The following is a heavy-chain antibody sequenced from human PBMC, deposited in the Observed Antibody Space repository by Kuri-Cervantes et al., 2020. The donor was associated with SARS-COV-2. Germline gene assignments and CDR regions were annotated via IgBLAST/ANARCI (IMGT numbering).Heavy chain of an antibody. CDR3: AKDRDWNYGNWFDP. J-gene: IGHJ5*02. Sequence: LSLTCAASGFTFSSYEMNWVRQAPGKGLEWVSAITGSGSKTDYADSVKGRFTISRDNSKNTLYLQMNSLRAEDTAVYYCAKDRDWNYGNWFDPWGQGTLVTVSS. CDR2: ITGSGSKT. D-gene: IGHD1-7*01. CDR1: GFTFSSYE. V-gene: IGHV3-23*01.